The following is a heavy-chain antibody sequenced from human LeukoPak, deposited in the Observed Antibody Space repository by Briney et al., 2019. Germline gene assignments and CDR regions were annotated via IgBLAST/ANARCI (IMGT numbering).Heavy chain of an antibody. J-gene: IGHJ6*04. CDR1: GFTFSTYW. V-gene: IGHV3-7*01. D-gene: IGHD3-10*02. CDR3: AELGITMIGGV. CDR2: IKKDGSEK. Sequence: QAGGSLRLSCAASGFTFSTYWMSWVRRTPGKGLEWVANIKKDGSEKYYVDSVKGRFTISRDNAKNSLYLQMNSLRAEDTAVYYCAELGITMIGGVWGKGTTVTISS.